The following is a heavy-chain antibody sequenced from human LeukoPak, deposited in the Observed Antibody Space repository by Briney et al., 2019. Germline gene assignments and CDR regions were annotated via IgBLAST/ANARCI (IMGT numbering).Heavy chain of an antibody. CDR3: AKDIDGSGSYSVD. CDR2: ISWNSGSI. CDR1: GFTFDDYA. Sequence: PGGSLRLSCAASGFTFDDYAMHWVRQAPGKGLEWVSGISWNSGSIGYADSVKGRFTISRDNAKNSLYLQMNSLRAEDTALYYCAKDIDGSGSYSVDWGQGTLVTVSS. D-gene: IGHD1-26*01. J-gene: IGHJ4*02. V-gene: IGHV3-9*01.